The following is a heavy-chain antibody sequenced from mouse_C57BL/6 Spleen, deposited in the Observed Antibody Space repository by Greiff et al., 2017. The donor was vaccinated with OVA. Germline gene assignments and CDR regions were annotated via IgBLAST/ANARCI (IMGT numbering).Heavy chain of an antibody. Sequence: LVESGAELVRPGASVTLSCKASGYTFTDYEMHWVKQTPVHGLEWIGAIDPETGGTAYNQKFKGKAILTADKSSSTAYMELRSLTSEDSAVYYCTRRGDEGYFDYWGQGTTLTVSS. J-gene: IGHJ2*01. CDR1: GYTFTDYE. D-gene: IGHD3-3*01. CDR3: TRRGDEGYFDY. V-gene: IGHV1-15*01. CDR2: IDPETGGT.